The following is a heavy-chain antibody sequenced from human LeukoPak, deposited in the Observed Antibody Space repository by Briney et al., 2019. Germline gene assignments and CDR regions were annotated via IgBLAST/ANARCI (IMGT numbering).Heavy chain of an antibody. CDR1: GFTFSNYA. D-gene: IGHD2-2*01. J-gene: IGHJ6*03. V-gene: IGHV3-23*01. CDR3: ARDRVECSSTSCYVGYYYYYYMDV. CDR2: ISGSGGDT. Sequence: GGSLRLSCAASGFTFSNYAMSWVRQAPGKGLEWVSGISGSGGDTYYADSVKGRFTISRGNSKNTLYLQMNSLRAEDTAVYYCARDRVECSSTSCYVGYYYYYYMDVWGKGTTVTVSS.